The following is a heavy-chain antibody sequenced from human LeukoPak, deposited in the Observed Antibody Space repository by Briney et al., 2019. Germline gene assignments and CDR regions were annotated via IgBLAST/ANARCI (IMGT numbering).Heavy chain of an antibody. Sequence: AGGPLRLSCAASGFTFSSYSMNWVRQAPGKGLEWVSSISSSGSYIYYADSVKGRFTISRDNAKNSLYLQMNSLRAEDTAVYYCARGRAGVGYYDSSGYHLFDYWGQGTLVTVSS. D-gene: IGHD3-22*01. CDR2: ISSSGSYI. V-gene: IGHV3-21*01. CDR3: ARGRAGVGYYDSSGYHLFDY. J-gene: IGHJ4*02. CDR1: GFTFSSYS.